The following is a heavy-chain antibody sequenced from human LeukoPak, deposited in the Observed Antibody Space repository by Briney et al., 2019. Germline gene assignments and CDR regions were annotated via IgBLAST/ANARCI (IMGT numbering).Heavy chain of an antibody. CDR2: IYTSGST. V-gene: IGHV4-4*07. D-gene: IGHD1-20*01. J-gene: IGHJ5*02. Sequence: SETLSLTCTVSGGSISSYYWSWIRQPAGKGLEWIGRIYTSGSTNYNPSLKSRVTMSVDTSKNQFSLKLSSVTAADTAVYYCARDLDNWNRDXFDPWGQGTLVTVSS. CDR1: GGSISSYY. CDR3: ARDLDNWNRDXFDP.